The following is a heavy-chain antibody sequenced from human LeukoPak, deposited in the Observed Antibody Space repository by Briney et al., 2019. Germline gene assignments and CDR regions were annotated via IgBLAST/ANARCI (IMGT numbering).Heavy chain of an antibody. CDR3: ARAESDYDSSGYYYYFDY. CDR1: GFTFDDYG. CDR2: INWNGGST. J-gene: IGHJ4*02. V-gene: IGHV3-20*04. D-gene: IGHD3-22*01. Sequence: GGPLRLSCAASGFTFDDYGMSWVRQAPGKGLEWVSGINWNGGSTGYADSVKGRFTISRDNAKNSLYLQMNSLRAEDTALYYCARAESDYDSSGYYYYFDYWGQGTLVTVSS.